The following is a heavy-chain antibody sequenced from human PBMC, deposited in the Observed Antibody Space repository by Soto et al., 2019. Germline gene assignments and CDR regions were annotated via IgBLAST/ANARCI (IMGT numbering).Heavy chain of an antibody. CDR2: IYATGTT. D-gene: IGHD1-26*01. V-gene: IGHV4-4*07. Sequence: SETLSLTCTVSGASISGFYWSWIRKSAGKGLEWIGRIYATGTTDYNPSLKSRVMMSVDTSKKQFSLKLKSVTAADTAVYYCVRDGTKTLRDWFDPWGQGISVSVSS. J-gene: IGHJ5*02. CDR1: GASISGFY. CDR3: VRDGTKTLRDWFDP.